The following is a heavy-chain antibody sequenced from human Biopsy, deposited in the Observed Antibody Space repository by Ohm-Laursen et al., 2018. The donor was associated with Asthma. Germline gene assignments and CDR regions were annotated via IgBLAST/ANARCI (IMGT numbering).Heavy chain of an antibody. CDR1: GDSIISGGCC. Sequence: TLSLTCTVSGDSIISGGCCWNWIRQHPGKGLEWIGYIHHSGTSYFNPSLKSRVSFSRDTSKNQFSLRLSSVTAADTAMYYCARIPRRCGSYFVDYWGQGTLVTVSS. D-gene: IGHD3-22*01. J-gene: IGHJ4*02. CDR2: IHHSGTS. CDR3: ARIPRRCGSYFVDY. V-gene: IGHV4-31*03.